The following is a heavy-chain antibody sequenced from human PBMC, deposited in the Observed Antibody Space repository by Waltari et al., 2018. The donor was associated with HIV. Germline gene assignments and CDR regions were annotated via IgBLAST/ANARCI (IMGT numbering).Heavy chain of an antibody. V-gene: IGHV2-5*01. D-gene: IGHD5-12*01. J-gene: IGHJ3*02. CDR2: IYWNDDK. CDR3: ALRGRDGYNLGAFDI. Sequence: QITLKESGPTLVKPTQTLTLTCTFSGFSLSTSGVGVGWIRQPPGKALEWLALIYWNDDKRYSPSLKSRLTITKDTSKNQVVLTMTNMDPVDTATYYCALRGRDGYNLGAFDIWGQGTMVTVSS. CDR1: GFSLSTSGVG.